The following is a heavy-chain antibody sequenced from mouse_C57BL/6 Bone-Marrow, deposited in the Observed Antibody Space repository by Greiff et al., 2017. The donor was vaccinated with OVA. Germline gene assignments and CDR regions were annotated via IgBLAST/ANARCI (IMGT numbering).Heavy chain of an antibody. V-gene: IGHV1-59*01. Sequence: QVQLQQPGAELVRPGTSVKLSCKASGYTFTSYWMHWVKQRPGQGLEWIGVIDPSDSYTNYNQKFKGKATLTEDTSSSTAYMQLSSLTSEDSAVYYCASPNWDSYYFDYWGQGTTLTVSS. D-gene: IGHD4-1*01. CDR3: ASPNWDSYYFDY. CDR1: GYTFTSYW. J-gene: IGHJ2*01. CDR2: IDPSDSYT.